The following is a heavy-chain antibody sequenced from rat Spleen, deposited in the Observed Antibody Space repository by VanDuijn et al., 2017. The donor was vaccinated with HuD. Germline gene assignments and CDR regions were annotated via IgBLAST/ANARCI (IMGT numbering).Heavy chain of an antibody. V-gene: IGHV3-1*01. Sequence: EVQLQESGPGPVKPSQSLSLTCSVTGYSITSSYTWNWIRKFPGNKMEWMAYISYSGSTGFNPSLKSRISITRDTSRNQFFLQLNSVTTEDTATYYCARRHYGYTDYFDFWGQGVMVTVSP. J-gene: IGHJ2*01. CDR1: GYSITSSY. CDR2: ISYSGST. CDR3: ARRHYGYTDYFDF. D-gene: IGHD1-9*01.